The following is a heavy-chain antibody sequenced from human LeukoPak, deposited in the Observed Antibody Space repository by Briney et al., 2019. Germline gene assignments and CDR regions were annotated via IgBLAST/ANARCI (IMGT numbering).Heavy chain of an antibody. D-gene: IGHD3-3*01. J-gene: IGHJ5*02. CDR2: IYYGGST. CDR3: ARLFGVVISSWFDP. V-gene: IGHV4-59*11. Sequence: SETLSLTCTVSGGSISSHYWSWIRQPPGKGLEWSGYIYYGGSTNYTPSLKSRVTISVDTSKNQSSLKLSSVTAADTAVYYCARLFGVVISSWFDPWGQGTLVTVSS. CDR1: GGSISSHY.